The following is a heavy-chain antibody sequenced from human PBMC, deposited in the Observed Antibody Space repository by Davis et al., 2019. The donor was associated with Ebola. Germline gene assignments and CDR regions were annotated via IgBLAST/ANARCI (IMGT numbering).Heavy chain of an antibody. CDR2: SNHSGGT. Sequence: SQTLSLTCDIFGGPLSGYFWSWLRQPPGKGLEWIGESNHSGGTRYNPSLRSRVIISIDSAKNQFSLNLTSVTAADTATYFCAASRVGVSRANDYWGQGTPVVVSS. CDR3: AASRVGVSRANDY. V-gene: IGHV4-34*01. D-gene: IGHD1-26*01. J-gene: IGHJ4*02. CDR1: GGPLSGYF.